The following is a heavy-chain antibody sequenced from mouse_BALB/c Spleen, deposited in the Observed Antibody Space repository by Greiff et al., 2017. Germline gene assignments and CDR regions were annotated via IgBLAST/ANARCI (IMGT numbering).Heavy chain of an antibody. CDR1: GYTFTSYW. CDR3: TRKDYDYGSIYDY. D-gene: IGHD1-1*01. V-gene: IGHV1-69*02. Sequence: QVQLKESGAELVRPGASVKLSCKASGYTFTSYWINWVKQRPGQGLEWIGNIYPSDSYTNYNQKFKDKATLTVDKSSSTAYMQLSSPTSEDSAVYYCTRKDYDYGSIYDYWGQGTTLTVSS. CDR2: IYPSDSYT. J-gene: IGHJ2*01.